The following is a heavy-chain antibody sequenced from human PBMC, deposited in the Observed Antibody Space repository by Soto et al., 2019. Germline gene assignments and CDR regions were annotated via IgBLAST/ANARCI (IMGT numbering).Heavy chain of an antibody. CDR3: ARVISITGTTAYFDY. Sequence: PSETLSLTCAVSGYSISSGYYWGWIRQPPGKGLEWIGSIYHSGSTYYNPSLKSRVTISVDTSKNQFSLKLSSVTAADTAVYYCARVISITGTTAYFDYWGQGTRVTV. CDR1: GYSISSGYY. V-gene: IGHV4-38-2*01. D-gene: IGHD1-7*01. CDR2: IYHSGST. J-gene: IGHJ4*02.